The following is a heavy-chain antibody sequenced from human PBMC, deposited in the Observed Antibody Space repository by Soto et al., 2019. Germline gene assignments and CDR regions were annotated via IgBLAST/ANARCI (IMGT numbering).Heavy chain of an antibody. Sequence: EVQLLESGGGLVQPGGSLRLSCAASGFTFSSYAMSWVRQAPGKGLEWVSAISGSGGSTYYADSVKGRFTISRDNSKNTRYLQMNSLRAEDTAVYYCAKVPFGGSYYMGLNWFDPWGQGTLVTVSS. CDR2: ISGSGGST. CDR3: AKVPFGGSYYMGLNWFDP. V-gene: IGHV3-23*01. D-gene: IGHD1-26*01. J-gene: IGHJ5*02. CDR1: GFTFSSYA.